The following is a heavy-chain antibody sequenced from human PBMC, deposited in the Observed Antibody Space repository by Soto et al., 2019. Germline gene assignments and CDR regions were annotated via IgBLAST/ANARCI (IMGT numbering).Heavy chain of an antibody. CDR2: ISSSSSTI. J-gene: IGHJ6*02. CDR1: GFTFSSYS. CDR3: ARAPGIWFGEPHGDYGMDV. V-gene: IGHV3-48*02. D-gene: IGHD3-10*01. Sequence: GSLRLSCAASGFTFSSYSMNWVRQAPGKGLEWVSYISSSSSTIYYADSVKGRFTISRDNAKNSLYLQMNSLRDEDTAVYYCARAPGIWFGEPHGDYGMDVWGQGTTVTVSS.